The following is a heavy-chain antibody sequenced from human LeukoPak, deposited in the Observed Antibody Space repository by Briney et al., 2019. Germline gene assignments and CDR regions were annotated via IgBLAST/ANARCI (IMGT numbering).Heavy chain of an antibody. V-gene: IGHV3-30*02. CDR2: IRYDGSNK. Sequence: GGSQRLSCAASGFTFSSYGMHWVRQAPGKGLEWVAFIRYDGSNKYYADSVKGRFTISRDNSKNTLYLQMNSLRAEDTAVYYCAKIWFGELSTDYWGQGTLVTVSS. CDR1: GFTFSSYG. CDR3: AKIWFGELSTDY. J-gene: IGHJ4*02. D-gene: IGHD3-10*01.